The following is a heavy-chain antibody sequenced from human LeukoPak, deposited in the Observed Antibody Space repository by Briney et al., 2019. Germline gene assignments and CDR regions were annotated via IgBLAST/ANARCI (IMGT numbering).Heavy chain of an antibody. CDR1: GFTFSSNA. Sequence: PGGSLRLSCAASGFTFSSNAMSWVRQAPGKGLEWVSTISTSGSSTYYADSVKGRFTISRDNSKNTLYLQVNSLRGEDTAVYYCATTSYYGAAYFHYWGQGTLVTVSS. V-gene: IGHV3-23*01. J-gene: IGHJ4*02. CDR2: ISTSGSST. D-gene: IGHD3-10*01. CDR3: ATTSYYGAAYFHY.